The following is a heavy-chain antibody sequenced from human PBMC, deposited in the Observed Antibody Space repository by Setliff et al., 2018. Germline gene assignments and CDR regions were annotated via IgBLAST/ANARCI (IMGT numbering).Heavy chain of an antibody. D-gene: IGHD5-12*01. CDR1: GFTVRSYY. Sequence: PGESLKISCAASGFTVRSYYMTWVRQAPGKGLEWVSVIYTGGSTYYADSVKGRFTISRDDSNNTLYLQMKSLRAEDTAVYYCAGCGYGQYYAMDVWGQGTTVTVSS. CDR2: IYTGGST. V-gene: IGHV3-66*01. J-gene: IGHJ6*02. CDR3: AGCGYGQYYAMDV.